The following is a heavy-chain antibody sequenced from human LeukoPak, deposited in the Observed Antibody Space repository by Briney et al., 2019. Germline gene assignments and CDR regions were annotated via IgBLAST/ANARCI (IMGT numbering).Heavy chain of an antibody. V-gene: IGHV3-53*01. Sequence: GGSLRLSCVASGFSVTSTYMSWVRQAPGKGLEWVSVIYSGGGTKYADSVKGRFTISRDNSKNTVFLQVNSLRAEDTAVYYCARGRRGDPATFESSHHGGRGPLATVP. CDR3: ARGRRGDPATFESSHH. J-gene: IGHJ1*01. D-gene: IGHD2-15*01. CDR2: IYSGGGT. CDR1: GFSVTSTY.